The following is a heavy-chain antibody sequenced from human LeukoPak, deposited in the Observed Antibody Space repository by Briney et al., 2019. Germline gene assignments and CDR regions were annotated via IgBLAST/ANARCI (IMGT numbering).Heavy chain of an antibody. CDR3: ARQDYGDYGLDY. CDR2: IYYSGST. V-gene: IGHV4-61*01. CDR1: GGSVSSGSYY. Sequence: SETLSLTCTVSGGSVSSGSYYWSWIRQPPGKGLEWIGYIYYSGSTNYNPSPKSRVTISVDTSKNQFSLKLSSVTAADTAVYYCARQDYGDYGLDYWGQGTLVTVSS. J-gene: IGHJ4*02. D-gene: IGHD4-17*01.